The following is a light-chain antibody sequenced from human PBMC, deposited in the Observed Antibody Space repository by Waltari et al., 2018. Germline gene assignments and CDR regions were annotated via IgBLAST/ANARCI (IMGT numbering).Light chain of an antibody. V-gene: IGLV1-40*01. CDR1: SSNIGAGYD. J-gene: IGLJ3*02. CDR2: GNS. Sequence: QSVLTQPPSLSGAPGPRVTISCTGSSSNIGAGYDVHWYQQLPGTAPKLLIYGNSNRPSGVPDRFSGSKSGTSASLAITGLQAEDEADYYCQSYDSSLSWVFGGGTKLTVL. CDR3: QSYDSSLSWV.